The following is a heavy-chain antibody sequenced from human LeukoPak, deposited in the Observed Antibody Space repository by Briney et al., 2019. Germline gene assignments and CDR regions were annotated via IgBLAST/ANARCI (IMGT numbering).Heavy chain of an antibody. J-gene: IGHJ4*02. CDR1: GFTFSRYW. CDR2: IKEDGTIK. D-gene: IGHD6-13*01. CDR3: ARIGYSSSSIDY. Sequence: GGSLRLSCAASGFTFSRYWMSWVRQAPGKGLEWVANIKEDGTIKYYVDSVKGRLTIFRDNAKSSVFLQVNSLRAEDTAVYYCARIGYSSSSIDYWGQGTLVTVSS. V-gene: IGHV3-7*01.